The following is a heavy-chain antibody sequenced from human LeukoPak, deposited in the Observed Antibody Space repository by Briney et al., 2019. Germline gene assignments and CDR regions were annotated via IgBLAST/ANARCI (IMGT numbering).Heavy chain of an antibody. V-gene: IGHV3-30*18. CDR2: ISYDGSNK. J-gene: IGHJ4*02. Sequence: GRSLRLSCAASGFTFSSYGVHWVRQAPGKGLEWVAVISYDGSNKYYADSVKGRFTISRDNSKNTLYLQMNSLRAEDTAVYYCAKDSAIFGVVYGGTFDYWGQGTLVTVSS. CDR1: GFTFSSYG. D-gene: IGHD3-3*01. CDR3: AKDSAIFGVVYGGTFDY.